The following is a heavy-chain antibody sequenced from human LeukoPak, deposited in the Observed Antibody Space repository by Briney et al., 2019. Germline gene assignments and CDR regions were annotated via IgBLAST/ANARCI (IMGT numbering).Heavy chain of an antibody. D-gene: IGHD1-26*01. V-gene: IGHV3-15*01. CDR2: IKSKTDGGTT. Sequence: GGSLRLSCAASGFTFSNAWMSWVRQAPGKGLEWVGRIKSKTDGGTTDYAAPVQGRFTISRDDSKNTLYLQMNSLKTEDTAVYYCTTDEGGGYFDYWGQGTLVTVSS. CDR3: TTDEGGGYFDY. J-gene: IGHJ4*02. CDR1: GFTFSNAW.